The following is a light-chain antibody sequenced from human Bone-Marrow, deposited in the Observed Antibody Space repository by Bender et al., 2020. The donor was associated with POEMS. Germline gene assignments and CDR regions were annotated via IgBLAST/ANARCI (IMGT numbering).Light chain of an antibody. CDR1: SSDVGGFDY. J-gene: IGLJ3*02. Sequence: QSALTQPASVSESPGQSITISCTGSSSDVGGFDYVSWYQQHPGKAPKLMIHEVNKRPSAVSDRFSGSKSGNTASLTISGLQAEDEAAYYCCSYADNSVWVFGGGTKLTVL. V-gene: IGLV2-23*02. CDR3: CSYADNSVWV. CDR2: EVN.